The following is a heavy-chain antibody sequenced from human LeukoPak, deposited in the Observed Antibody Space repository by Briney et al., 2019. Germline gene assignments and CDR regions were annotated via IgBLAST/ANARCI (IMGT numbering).Heavy chain of an antibody. CDR3: TTGPTGYYPRGFDY. V-gene: IGHV3-15*01. CDR1: GFTFSSYW. CDR2: IKSKTDGGTT. Sequence: GGSLRLSCAASGFTFSSYWMSWVRQAPGKGLEWVGRIKSKTDGGTTDYAAPVKGRFTISRDDSKNTLYLQMNSLKTEDTAVYYCTTGPTGYYPRGFDYWGQGTLVTVSS. D-gene: IGHD3-9*01. J-gene: IGHJ4*02.